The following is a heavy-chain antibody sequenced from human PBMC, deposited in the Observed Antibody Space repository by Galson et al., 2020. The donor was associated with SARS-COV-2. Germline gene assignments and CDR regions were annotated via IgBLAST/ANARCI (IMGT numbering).Heavy chain of an antibody. D-gene: IGHD6-19*01. Sequence: GESLKISCAASGFSVSNNYMTWVRQAPGKGLEWVSLFYSGGDTYYADSVKGRFTMSRDNSKNTVYLQMNNLKAEDTALYYCATRDITVPGGRKGCWGQGILVTVSS. CDR2: FYSGGDT. J-gene: IGHJ4*02. CDR3: ATRDITVPGGRKGC. V-gene: IGHV3-53*01. CDR1: GFSVSNNY.